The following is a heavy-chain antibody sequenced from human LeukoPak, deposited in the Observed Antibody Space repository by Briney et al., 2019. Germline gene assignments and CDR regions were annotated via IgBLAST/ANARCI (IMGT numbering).Heavy chain of an antibody. J-gene: IGHJ6*03. Sequence: GGSLRLSCTASGFTFGDYSLSWVRQAPGKGLEWVGFIRSRTSGGTTDYAASVKGRFSISRDDPKSIAYLQMNTLKTEDAAVYYCARVLGQWEVLFDYMDVWGKGTTVTVSS. CDR2: IRSRTSGGTT. V-gene: IGHV3-49*04. CDR3: ARVLGQWEVLFDYMDV. CDR1: GFTFGDYS. D-gene: IGHD1-26*01.